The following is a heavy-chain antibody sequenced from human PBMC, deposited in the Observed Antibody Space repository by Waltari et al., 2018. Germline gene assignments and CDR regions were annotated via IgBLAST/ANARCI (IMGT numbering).Heavy chain of an antibody. V-gene: IGHV5-51*03. Sequence: EVQLVQSGAEVKKPGESLKISCKGSGYSFTSYWIGWVRQTPGKGLEWMWIIVQGDSDTRSSPSVQGQVTISADKSISTAYLQWSSLKASDTAMYYCARTAGDDQYYYYYYGMDVWGQGTTVTVSS. D-gene: IGHD6-13*01. CDR2: IVQGDSDT. J-gene: IGHJ6*02. CDR3: ARTAGDDQYYYYYYGMDV. CDR1: GYSFTSYW.